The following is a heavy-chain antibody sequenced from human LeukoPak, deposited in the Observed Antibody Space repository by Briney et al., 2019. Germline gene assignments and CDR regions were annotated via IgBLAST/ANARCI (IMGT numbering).Heavy chain of an antibody. Sequence: PSETLSLTCTASGGSISSYYWSWIRQPPGKGREWIGNIYDSGSTNYNPSLKSRVTISVDTSKNQCSLKLSSVTAADTAVYYCARQSISGSSLSYFDYWGQGTLVNVSS. CDR2: IYDSGST. CDR3: ARQSISGSSLSYFDY. V-gene: IGHV4-59*01. J-gene: IGHJ4*02. CDR1: GGSISSYY. D-gene: IGHD3-22*01.